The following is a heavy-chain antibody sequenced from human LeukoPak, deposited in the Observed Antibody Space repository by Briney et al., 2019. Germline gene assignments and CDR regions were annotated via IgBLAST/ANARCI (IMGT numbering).Heavy chain of an antibody. J-gene: IGHJ3*02. CDR2: MNPNSGNT. Sequence: GASVKVSCKASGYTFTSYDINWVRQATGQGLEWMGWMNPNSGNTGYAQKFQGRVTITRNTSISTAYMELGSLRSEDTAVYYCAREPSGYYTGAFDIWGQGTMVTVSS. D-gene: IGHD3-3*01. CDR3: AREPSGYYTGAFDI. CDR1: GYTFTSYD. V-gene: IGHV1-8*03.